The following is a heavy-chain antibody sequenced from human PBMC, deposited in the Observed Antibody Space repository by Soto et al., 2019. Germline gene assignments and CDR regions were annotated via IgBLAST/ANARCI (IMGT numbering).Heavy chain of an antibody. CDR1: GFTFSSHA. V-gene: IGHV3-23*01. D-gene: IGHD6-19*01. Sequence: EVQLLESGGGLVQPGGSLRLSCAASGFTFSSHAMNRVRQAPGKGLEWVSVISGSGGSTYYAESVKGRFTISRDNATITLYLQLTSLRAEDTAVYYCASRSSGSYFDYWGQGTLVTVSS. CDR2: ISGSGGST. J-gene: IGHJ4*02. CDR3: ASRSSGSYFDY.